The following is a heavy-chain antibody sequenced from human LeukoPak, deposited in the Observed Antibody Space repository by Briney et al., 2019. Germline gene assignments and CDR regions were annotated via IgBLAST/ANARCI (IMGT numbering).Heavy chain of an antibody. D-gene: IGHD5-24*01. CDR2: IYYSGST. CDR1: GGSISSYY. Sequence: SETLSLTCTVSGGSISSYYWSWIRQPPGKGLEWIGYIYYSGSTNYNPSLKSRVTISVDTSKNQFSLKLSSVTAADTAVYYRARDSTSRVRYGMDVWGQGTTVTVSS. V-gene: IGHV4-59*01. CDR3: ARDSTSRVRYGMDV. J-gene: IGHJ6*02.